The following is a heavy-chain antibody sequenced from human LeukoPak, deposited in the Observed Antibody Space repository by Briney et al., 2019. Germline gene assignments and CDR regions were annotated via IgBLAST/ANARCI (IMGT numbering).Heavy chain of an antibody. CDR2: IIPIFGTA. Sequence: GASVKVSCKASGGTFSSYAISWVRQAPGQGLEWMGGIIPIFGTANYAQKFQGRVTITADESTSTAYMELSSLRSEDTAVYYCAREGDYYDGSGYFDYWGQGTLVTVSS. CDR1: GGTFSSYA. J-gene: IGHJ4*02. V-gene: IGHV1-69*13. D-gene: IGHD3-22*01. CDR3: AREGDYYDGSGYFDY.